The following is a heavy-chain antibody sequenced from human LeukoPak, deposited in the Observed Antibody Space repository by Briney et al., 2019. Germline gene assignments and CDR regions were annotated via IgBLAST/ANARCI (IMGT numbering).Heavy chain of an antibody. CDR3: ATIKRGNIFGYFDF. J-gene: IGHJ4*02. V-gene: IGHV4-59*11. Sequence: SETLSLTCAVSRASMNTHYWSWIRQPPGKGREWIGYMLDTVTTKDNPSLKSRFTLPADTSKNQFSLRLTSVTAADTAVYYCATIKRGNIFGYFDFWGQGIPVTVSS. D-gene: IGHD5-18*01. CDR2: MLDTVTT. CDR1: RASMNTHY.